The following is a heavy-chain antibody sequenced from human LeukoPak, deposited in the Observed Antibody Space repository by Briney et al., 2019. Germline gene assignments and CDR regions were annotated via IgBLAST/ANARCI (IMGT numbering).Heavy chain of an antibody. CDR3: ARVRDYYDSSGPKGI. V-gene: IGHV3-30-3*01. D-gene: IGHD3-22*01. CDR1: GFTFSSYA. J-gene: IGHJ4*02. Sequence: GGSLRLSCAASGFTFSSYAMHWVRQAPGKGLEWVAVISYDGNNKYYADSVKGRFTISRDNSKNTLYLQMNSLRAEDTALYYCARVRDYYDSSGPKGIWGQGTLVTVSS. CDR2: ISYDGNNK.